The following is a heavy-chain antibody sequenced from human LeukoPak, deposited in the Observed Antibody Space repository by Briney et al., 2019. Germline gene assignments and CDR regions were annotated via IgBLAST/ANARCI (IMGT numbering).Heavy chain of an antibody. J-gene: IGHJ4*02. Sequence: PGGSLKLSCAASGFTVSSNYMSWVRQAPGKGLEWVSVIYSGGTTYYADSVKGRFTISRDNAKNSLYLQMNSLRAEDTAVYYCARALTVLRFLEWFGYWGQGTLVTVSS. V-gene: IGHV3-53*01. CDR1: GFTVSSNY. CDR2: IYSGGTT. CDR3: ARALTVLRFLEWFGY. D-gene: IGHD3-3*01.